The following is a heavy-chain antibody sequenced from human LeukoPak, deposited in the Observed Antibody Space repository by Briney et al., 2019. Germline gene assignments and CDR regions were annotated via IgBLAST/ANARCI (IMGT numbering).Heavy chain of an antibody. CDR2: ISYDGSNK. Sequence: PGRSLRLSCAASGFTFSSYVMHWVRQAPGKGLEWVAVISYDGSNKYYADSVKGRFTISRDNSKNTVYLQMNSLRTEDTAVYYCGRDYWYLPDYWGQGTLVTVSS. J-gene: IGHJ4*02. CDR1: GFTFSSYV. V-gene: IGHV3-30*03. CDR3: GRDYWYLPDY. D-gene: IGHD6-13*01.